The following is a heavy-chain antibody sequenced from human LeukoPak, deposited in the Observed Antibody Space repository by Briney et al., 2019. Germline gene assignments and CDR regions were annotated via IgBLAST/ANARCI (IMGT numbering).Heavy chain of an antibody. CDR1: GGSISSYY. V-gene: IGHV4-39*07. CDR2: IYYSGST. J-gene: IGHJ4*02. D-gene: IGHD5-18*01. Sequence: SETLSLTCIVSGGSISSYYWSWIRQPPGKGLEWIGSIYYSGSTYYNPSLKSRVTISVDTSKNQFSLKLSSVTAADTAVYYCALAGQVGSYGDYWGQGTLVTVSS. CDR3: ALAGQVGSYGDY.